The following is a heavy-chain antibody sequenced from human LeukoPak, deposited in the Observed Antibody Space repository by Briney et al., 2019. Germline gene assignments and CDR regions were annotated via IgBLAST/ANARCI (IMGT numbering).Heavy chain of an antibody. CDR1: GYTFTSYY. CDR2: INPSGGST. Sequence: GASVEVSCKASGYTFTSYYMHWVRQAPGQGLEWMGIINPSGGSTSYAQKFQGRVTMTRDTSISTAYMELSRLRSDDTAVYYCAREGGSWGQGTLVTVSS. V-gene: IGHV1-46*01. D-gene: IGHD1-26*01. CDR3: AREGGS. J-gene: IGHJ4*02.